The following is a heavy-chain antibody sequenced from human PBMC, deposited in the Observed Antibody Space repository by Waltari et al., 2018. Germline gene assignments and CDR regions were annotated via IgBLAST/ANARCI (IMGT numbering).Heavy chain of an antibody. Sequence: EVQLVESGGGLVQPGRSLRLSCAASGFTFDDYAMHWVRQAPGKGLEWVSGISWDSGSIGYADSGKGRFTISRDNAKNSLYLQMNSLRAEDMALYYCAKEGVRYSSSWYYFDYWGQGTLVTVSS. V-gene: IGHV3-9*03. D-gene: IGHD6-13*01. CDR3: AKEGVRYSSSWYYFDY. CDR1: GFTFDDYA. CDR2: ISWDSGSI. J-gene: IGHJ4*02.